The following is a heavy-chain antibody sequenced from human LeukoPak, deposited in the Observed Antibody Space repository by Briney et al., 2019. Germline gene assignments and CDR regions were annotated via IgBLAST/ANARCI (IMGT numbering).Heavy chain of an antibody. CDR1: GDSMRSSDD. D-gene: IGHD3-22*01. CDR2: IYDSGST. CDR3: ARQPPGSGYQYRYYFDY. J-gene: IGHJ4*02. Sequence: SETLSLTCTVSGDSMRSSDDWGWIRQPPGKGLEWIGSIYDSGSTYYNPSLKSRVTISVDTSKNQFSLRLSSVTAADTAIYYCARQPPGSGYQYRYYFDYWGQGTLVTVSS. V-gene: IGHV4-38-2*02.